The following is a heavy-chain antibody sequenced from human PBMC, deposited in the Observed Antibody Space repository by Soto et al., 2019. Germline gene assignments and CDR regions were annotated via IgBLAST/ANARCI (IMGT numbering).Heavy chain of an antibody. CDR2: ISYDGSNK. D-gene: IGHD4-4*01. Sequence: GGSLRLSCAASGFTFSSYGMHWVRLAPGKGLEWVAVISYDGSNKYYADSVKGRFTISRDNSKNTLYLQMNSLRAEDTAVYYCAKGESNVDYYYYMDVWGKGTTVTVSS. CDR1: GFTFSSYG. CDR3: AKGESNVDYYYYMDV. V-gene: IGHV3-30*18. J-gene: IGHJ6*03.